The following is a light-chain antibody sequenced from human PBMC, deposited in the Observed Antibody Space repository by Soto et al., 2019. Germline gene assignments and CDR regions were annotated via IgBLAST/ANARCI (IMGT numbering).Light chain of an antibody. J-gene: IGLJ3*02. CDR3: ETWDSNTRV. CDR1: SGHSGYI. Sequence: QTVVTQSSSASASLGSSVKLTCTLSSGHSGYIIAWHQQQPGKAPRYLMKLESSGSYNKGSGVPDRFSGSSSGADRYLTISNLHFEDEADYYCETWDSNTRVFAGGTKVTVL. V-gene: IGLV4-60*02. CDR2: LESSGSY.